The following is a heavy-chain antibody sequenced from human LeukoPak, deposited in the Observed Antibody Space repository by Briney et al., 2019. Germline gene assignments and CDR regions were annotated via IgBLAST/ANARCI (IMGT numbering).Heavy chain of an antibody. J-gene: IGHJ4*02. CDR3: ARSTNGSYVFDY. Sequence: GASLRLSCAASGFTFSRHWMSWVRQAPGRGLEWVASIKPDGSEGYYVDSVKGRFTISRDNAKNSVYLQMNSLRAEDTAVFYCARSTNGSYVFDYWGQGTLVTVSS. D-gene: IGHD2-8*01. CDR2: IKPDGSEG. CDR1: GFTFSRHW. V-gene: IGHV3-7*03.